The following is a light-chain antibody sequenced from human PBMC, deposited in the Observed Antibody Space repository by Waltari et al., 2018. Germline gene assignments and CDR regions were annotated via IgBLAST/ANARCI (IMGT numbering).Light chain of an antibody. V-gene: IGKV1D-12*01. Sequence: DIQMTQSPSSVSASVGDRVTITCRASQVISNWLAWYQQKPGQAPKLLIYATSSLQGGVPSRFSGSGSGTDFTLTISSLQPEDFATYYCQQANSFPLTFGGGTRV. CDR2: ATS. CDR3: QQANSFPLT. CDR1: QVISNW. J-gene: IGKJ4*01.